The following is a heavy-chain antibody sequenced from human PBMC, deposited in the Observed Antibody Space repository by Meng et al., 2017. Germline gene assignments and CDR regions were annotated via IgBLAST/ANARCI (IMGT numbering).Heavy chain of an antibody. V-gene: IGHV4-34*01. D-gene: IGHD6-13*01. J-gene: IGHJ3*02. CDR3: ARGSGAYSSSWYSRNDAFDI. CDR2: INHSGST. Sequence: QVQLQKWGAGLLKPAETLSLTCAVYGGSFSGYYWSWIRQPPGKGLEWIGEINHSGSTNYNPSLKSRVTISVDTSKNQFSLKLSSVTAADTAVYYCARGSGAYSSSWYSRNDAFDIWGQGTMVTVSS. CDR1: GGSFSGYY.